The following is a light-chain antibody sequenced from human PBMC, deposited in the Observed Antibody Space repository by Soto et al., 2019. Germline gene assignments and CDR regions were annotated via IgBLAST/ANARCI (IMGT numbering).Light chain of an antibody. J-gene: IGLJ3*02. CDR1: NRDVGSYNL. V-gene: IGLV2-14*01. CDR2: EVR. CDR3: SSYTTTSTWV. Sequence: QAVVTQPASVSGSPGQSITISCTGTNRDVGSYNLVSWYQQRPGEAPKLIISEVRNRPSGISYRFTGSKSGNTASLTISGLQAEDEADYYCSSYTTTSTWVFGGGTKVTVL.